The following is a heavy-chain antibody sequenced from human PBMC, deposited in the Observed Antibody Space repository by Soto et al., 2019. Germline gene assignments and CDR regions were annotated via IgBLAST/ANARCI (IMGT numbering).Heavy chain of an antibody. Sequence: GGSLRLSCGASGFSFTSYAMHWVRQAPGKGLEWVAFISYDGSNKYYADSVKGRFTFSRDNSNNTLYLLMNSLRADDTAVYYCARENGDYGFDYWGQGTLVTVSS. J-gene: IGHJ4*02. CDR2: ISYDGSNK. V-gene: IGHV3-30-3*01. CDR1: GFSFTSYA. D-gene: IGHD4-17*01. CDR3: ARENGDYGFDY.